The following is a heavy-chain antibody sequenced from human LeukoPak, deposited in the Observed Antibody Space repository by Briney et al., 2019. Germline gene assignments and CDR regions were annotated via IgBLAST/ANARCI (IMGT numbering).Heavy chain of an antibody. CDR1: GYTFSDYY. D-gene: IGHD2-15*01. CDR3: ARAHQGYCSGGSCYSE. Sequence: GASVKVSCKTSGYTFSDYYIHWIRQAPGQGLEWVGWINPNSGDTDYAQKFQGRVTETRDTSMSTAYMELGRLRSDDTAVYYCARAHQGYCSGGSCYSEWGQGTLVSVSS. V-gene: IGHV1-2*02. J-gene: IGHJ4*02. CDR2: INPNSGDT.